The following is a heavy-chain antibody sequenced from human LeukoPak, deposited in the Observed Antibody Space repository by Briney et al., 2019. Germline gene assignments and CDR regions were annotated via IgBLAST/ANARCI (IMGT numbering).Heavy chain of an antibody. V-gene: IGHV1-8*01. CDR1: GYTFTSYD. Sequence: GASVKVSCKASGYTFTSYDINWVRQATGPGLEWVGWMNPNSGNTGYAQKFQGRVTMTRNTSISTAYMELSSLRSEDTAVYYCARATNSMVRGFSAPFDPWGQGTLVTVSS. D-gene: IGHD3-10*01. CDR3: ARATNSMVRGFSAPFDP. CDR2: MNPNSGNT. J-gene: IGHJ5*02.